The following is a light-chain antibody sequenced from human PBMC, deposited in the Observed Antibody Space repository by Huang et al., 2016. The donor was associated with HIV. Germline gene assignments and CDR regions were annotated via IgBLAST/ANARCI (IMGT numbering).Light chain of an antibody. CDR3: QQCYNMPYT. CDR1: RSLLFASTCTNF. V-gene: IGKV4-1*01. J-gene: IGKJ2*01. CDR2: MAS. Sequence: DILLTQSPDSLALFLGERATLPCRSSRSLLFASTCTNFLAWYQQKPGQSPKLLMYMASVRETGIPDRFTGSGSGTEFTLTIASLQAEDLAVYYCQQCYNMPYTFGRGTRLEI.